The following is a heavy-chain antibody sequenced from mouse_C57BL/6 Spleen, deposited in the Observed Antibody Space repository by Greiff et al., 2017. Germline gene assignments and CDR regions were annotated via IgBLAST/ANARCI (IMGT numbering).Heavy chain of an antibody. CDR3: ARDFYYDGSGAMDY. CDR1: GYSFTSYY. D-gene: IGHD1-1*01. CDR2: IYPGSGNT. Sequence: QVQLQQSGPELVKPGASVKISCKASGYSFTSYYIHWVKQRPGQGLEWIGWIYPGSGNTKYNEKFKGKATLTADTSSSTAYMQLSSLTSEDSAVYYCARDFYYDGSGAMDYWGQGTSVTVSS. J-gene: IGHJ4*01. V-gene: IGHV1-66*01.